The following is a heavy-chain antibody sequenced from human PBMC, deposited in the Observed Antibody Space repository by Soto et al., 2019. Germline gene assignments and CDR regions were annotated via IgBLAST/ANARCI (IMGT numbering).Heavy chain of an antibody. Sequence: GGSLRLSCAAPGFTFSSYAMSWVRQAPGKGLEWVSAISGSGGSTYYADSVKGRFTISRDNSKNTLYLQMNSLRAEDTAVYYCAKTPLAPRGYSYYYFDYWGQGTLVTVSS. CDR3: AKTPLAPRGYSYYYFDY. CDR1: GFTFSSYA. D-gene: IGHD5-18*01. CDR2: ISGSGGST. J-gene: IGHJ4*02. V-gene: IGHV3-23*01.